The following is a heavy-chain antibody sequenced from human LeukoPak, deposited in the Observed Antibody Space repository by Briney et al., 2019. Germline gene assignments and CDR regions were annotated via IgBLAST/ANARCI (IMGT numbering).Heavy chain of an antibody. J-gene: IGHJ3*02. CDR1: GGSISSGGYS. CDR2: IYHSGST. Sequence: PSETLSLTCAVSGGSISSGGYSWSWIRQPPGKGLEWIGYIYHSGSTYYNPSLKSRVTMSVDRSKNQFSLKLSSVTAADTAVYYCARASYDFSEAFDIWGQGTMVTVSS. V-gene: IGHV4-30-2*01. D-gene: IGHD3-3*01. CDR3: ARASYDFSEAFDI.